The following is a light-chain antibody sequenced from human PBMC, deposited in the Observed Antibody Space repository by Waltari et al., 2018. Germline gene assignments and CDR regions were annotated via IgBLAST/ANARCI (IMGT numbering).Light chain of an antibody. J-gene: IGLJ2*01. Sequence: QSALTQPAPVSGSPGQSIPISRTGTRSDVGNYTRVSWDQQHPGKAPKLIIYAVSKRPSGVSDRFSGSKSGDMASLTISGLQPEDEAEYFCSSYAGSSKGVFGGGTKVTVL. CDR2: AVS. CDR3: SSYAGSSKGV. V-gene: IGLV2-23*02. CDR1: RSDVGNYTR.